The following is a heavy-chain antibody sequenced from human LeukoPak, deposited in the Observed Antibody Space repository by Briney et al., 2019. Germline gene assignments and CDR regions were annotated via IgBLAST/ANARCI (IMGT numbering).Heavy chain of an antibody. CDR3: ARDRSITMVRGGNYYYGMDV. V-gene: IGHV1-69*06. D-gene: IGHD3-10*01. CDR2: IIPIFGTA. CDR1: GGTFSSYA. Sequence: SVKVSCKASGGTFSSYAISWVRQAPGQGLEWMGVIIPIFGTANYAQKFQGRVTITADKSTSTAYMELSSLRSEDTAEYYCARDRSITMVRGGNYYYGMDVWGKGTTVTVSS. J-gene: IGHJ6*04.